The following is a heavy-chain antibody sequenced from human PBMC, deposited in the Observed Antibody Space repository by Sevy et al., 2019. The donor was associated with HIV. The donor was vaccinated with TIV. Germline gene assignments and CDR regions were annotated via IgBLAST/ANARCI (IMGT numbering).Heavy chain of an antibody. J-gene: IGHJ4*02. Sequence: SETLSLTCTVSGGAMNLYFWSWIRQPPGKGLEWIGYISSSGNTNYNPSLKRRVTISLSTSGNQFSLKLRSMTAADTAVYYGARESIGSTGDFDFWGQGTLVTVSS. D-gene: IGHD1-1*01. CDR1: GGAMNLYF. CDR3: ARESIGSTGDFDF. V-gene: IGHV4-4*08. CDR2: ISSSGNT.